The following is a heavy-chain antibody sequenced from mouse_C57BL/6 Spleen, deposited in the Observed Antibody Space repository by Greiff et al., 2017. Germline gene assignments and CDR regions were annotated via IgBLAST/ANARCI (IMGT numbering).Heavy chain of an antibody. D-gene: IGHD1-1*01. CDR2: IDPENGDT. CDR1: GFNIKDDY. J-gene: IGHJ3*01. V-gene: IGHV14-4*01. Sequence: VQLQQSGAELVRPGASVKLSCTASGFNIKDDYMHWVKQRPEQGLEWIGWIDPENGDTEYASKFQGKATITADTSSNTAYLQLSSLTSEDTAVYYCTTRTTVEGAYWGQGTLVTVSA. CDR3: TTRTTVEGAY.